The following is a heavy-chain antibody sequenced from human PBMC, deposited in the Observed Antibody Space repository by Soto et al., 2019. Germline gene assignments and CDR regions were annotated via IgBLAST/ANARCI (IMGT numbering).Heavy chain of an antibody. V-gene: IGHV3-30*18. CDR2: ISYDGSNK. CDR1: GFTFSSYG. CDR3: AKGLTEVGIQLWPSNYMDV. Sequence: GGSLRLSCAASGFTFSSYGMHWVRQAPGKGLEWVAVISYDGSNKYYADSVKGRFTISRDNSKNTLYLQMNSLRAEDTAVYYCAKGLTEVGIQLWPSNYMDVWRKGTTVTVSS. J-gene: IGHJ6*03. D-gene: IGHD5-18*01.